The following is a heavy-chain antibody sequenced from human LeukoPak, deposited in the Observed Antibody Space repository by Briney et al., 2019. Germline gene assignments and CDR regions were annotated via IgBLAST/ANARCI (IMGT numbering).Heavy chain of an antibody. D-gene: IGHD6-25*01. Sequence: GSLRLSCSTSGLTFRVPAIHWVRQASGKGPGWVGRIKTKADNYATAYAASVKGRFTISRDDSTNTAYLQMNSLKTEDTAVYYCTHPAYYYNVDVWGKGTTVTVSS. CDR1: GLTFRVPA. CDR3: THPAYYYNVDV. V-gene: IGHV3-73*01. J-gene: IGHJ6*04. CDR2: IKTKADNYAT.